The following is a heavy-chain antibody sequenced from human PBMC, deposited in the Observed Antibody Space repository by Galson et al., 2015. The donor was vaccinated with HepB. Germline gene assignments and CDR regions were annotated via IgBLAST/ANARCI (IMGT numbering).Heavy chain of an antibody. Sequence: SLRLSCAASGFTFSSYGMHWVRQAPGKGLEWVAVIWYDGSNKYYADSVKGRFTISRDNSKNTLYLQMNSLRAEDTAVYYCARDSEFWSGYYITPNVDYWGQGTLVTVSS. J-gene: IGHJ4*02. D-gene: IGHD3-3*01. V-gene: IGHV3-33*01. CDR1: GFTFSSYG. CDR3: ARDSEFWSGYYITPNVDY. CDR2: IWYDGSNK.